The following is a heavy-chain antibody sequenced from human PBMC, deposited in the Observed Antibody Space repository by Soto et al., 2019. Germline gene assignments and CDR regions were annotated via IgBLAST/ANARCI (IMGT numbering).Heavy chain of an antibody. CDR1: GYTFTAYF. CDR3: VRGSAGGGAY. J-gene: IGHJ4*02. D-gene: IGHD6-13*01. Sequence: QVQLEQYGAEVKKPGASVKVSCKASGYTFTAYFLHWVRQVPGQGFEWMAWINPRSDVTNYAQKFQGRVTVTRDTAISTVYMELNNMTFNDTAVYYCVRGSAGGGAYWGQGTRVVVSS. V-gene: IGHV1-2*02. CDR2: INPRSDVT.